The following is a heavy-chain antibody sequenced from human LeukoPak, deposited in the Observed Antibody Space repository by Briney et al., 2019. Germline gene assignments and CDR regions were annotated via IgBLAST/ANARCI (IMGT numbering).Heavy chain of an antibody. V-gene: IGHV4-34*01. Sequence: ASETLSLTCAVYGGSFSGYYWNWIRQPPGKGLEWIGEINHSGSTNYNPSLKSRVTISVDTSKNQFSLKLSSVTAADTAVYYCARGGATMVRGVHGYWGQGTLVTVSP. J-gene: IGHJ4*02. CDR3: ARGGATMVRGVHGY. CDR1: GGSFSGYY. D-gene: IGHD3-10*01. CDR2: INHSGST.